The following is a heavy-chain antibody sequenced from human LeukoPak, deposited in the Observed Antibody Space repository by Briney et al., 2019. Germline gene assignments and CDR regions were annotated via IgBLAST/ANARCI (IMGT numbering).Heavy chain of an antibody. D-gene: IGHD6-6*01. V-gene: IGHV1-69*01. CDR2: IIPIFGTA. J-gene: IGHJ4*02. CDR1: GGTFISYA. Sequence: SVKVSCKASGGTFISYAISWVRQAPGQGLEWMGGIIPIFGTANYAQKFQGRVTITADESTSTAYMELSSLRSEDTAVYYCAREGDSSSGDYFDYWGQGTLVTVSS. CDR3: AREGDSSSGDYFDY.